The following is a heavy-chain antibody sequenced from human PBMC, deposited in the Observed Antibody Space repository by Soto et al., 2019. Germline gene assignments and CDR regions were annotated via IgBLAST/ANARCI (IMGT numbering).Heavy chain of an antibody. D-gene: IGHD3-22*01. CDR2: IYSGGST. V-gene: IGHV3-53*01. CDR1: GFTVSSNY. Sequence: EVQLVESGGGLIQPGGSLRLSCAASGFTVSSNYMSWVRQAPGKGLEWVSVIYSGGSTYYADSVKGRFTISRDNSTNTLYLQMNSLRAEDRAVYYCARNYYDSGGGFDYWGQGTLVTVSS. CDR3: ARNYYDSGGGFDY. J-gene: IGHJ4*02.